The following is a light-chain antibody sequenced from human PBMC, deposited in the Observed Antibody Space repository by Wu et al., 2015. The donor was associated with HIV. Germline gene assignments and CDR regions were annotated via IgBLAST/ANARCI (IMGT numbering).Light chain of an antibody. CDR1: QDVSSGH. CDR2: AAS. V-gene: IGKV3D-20*02. CDR3: QQRSNWPPMYT. Sequence: VMTQFPGTLSVSPGDTATLSCRFSQDVSSGHVAWLQQKRGQAPRLVMFAASVRATNIPDRFTGSGSGSDFTLTISRLESEDFAVYYCQQRSNWPPMYTFGQGTKLEIK. J-gene: IGKJ2*01.